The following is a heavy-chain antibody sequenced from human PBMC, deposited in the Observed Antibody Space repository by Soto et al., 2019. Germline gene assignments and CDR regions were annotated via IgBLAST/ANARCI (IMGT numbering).Heavy chain of an antibody. CDR2: VNPNTGLT. CDR3: TTLRLDP. CDR1: GYTFTALY. D-gene: IGHD3-9*01. Sequence: QVQLVQSGSEVRKPGASVKVSCQASGYTFTALYMNWVRQAPGQGLEWMGWVNPNTGLTKYAQKFQGRVIMPRDTSINTAYMELSGLTSDDTAVYYCTTLRLDPWGQGTLVTVSS. J-gene: IGHJ5*02. V-gene: IGHV1-2*02.